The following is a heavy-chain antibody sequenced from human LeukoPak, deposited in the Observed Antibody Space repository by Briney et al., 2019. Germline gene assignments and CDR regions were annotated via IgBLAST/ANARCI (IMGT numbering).Heavy chain of an antibody. J-gene: IGHJ5*02. V-gene: IGHV3-23*01. CDR2: ISGSGGST. D-gene: IGHD1-26*01. CDR1: GFTFSSYA. CDR3: AKAAKIVGATRGNWFDP. Sequence: GGSLRLSCAASGFTFSSYAMSWVRQAPGKGLEWDSAISGSGGSTYYADSVKGRFTISRDNSKNTLYLQMNSLRAEDTAVYYCAKAAKIVGATRGNWFDPSGQGTLVTVSS.